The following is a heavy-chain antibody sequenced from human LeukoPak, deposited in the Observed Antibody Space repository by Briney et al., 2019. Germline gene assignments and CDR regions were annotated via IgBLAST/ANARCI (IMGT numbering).Heavy chain of an antibody. CDR2: ISSSGSTI. CDR1: GFTFSSYE. D-gene: IGHD3-3*01. J-gene: IGHJ6*02. Sequence: PGGPLRLSCAASGFTFSSYEMNWVRQAPGKGLEWVSYISSSGSTIYYADSVKGRFTISRDNAKNSLYLQMNSLRAEDTAVYYCARDSYYDFWSGYPYYYYYGMDVWGQGTTVTVSS. CDR3: ARDSYYDFWSGYPYYYYYGMDV. V-gene: IGHV3-48*03.